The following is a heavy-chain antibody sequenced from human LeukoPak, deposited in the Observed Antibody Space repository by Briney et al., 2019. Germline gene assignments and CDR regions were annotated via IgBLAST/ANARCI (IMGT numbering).Heavy chain of an antibody. CDR2: ISGSGGST. Sequence: GGSLRLSCAASGFTFSSYAMSRVRRAPGKGLEWVSAISGSGGSTYYADSVKGRFTISRDNSKNTLYLQMNSLRAEDTAVYYCAKLPNPGYFDYWGQGTLVTVSS. D-gene: IGHD1-14*01. J-gene: IGHJ4*02. CDR1: GFTFSSYA. CDR3: AKLPNPGYFDY. V-gene: IGHV3-23*01.